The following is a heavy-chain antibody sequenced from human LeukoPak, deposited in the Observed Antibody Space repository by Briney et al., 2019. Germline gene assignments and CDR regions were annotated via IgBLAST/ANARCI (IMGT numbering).Heavy chain of an antibody. CDR1: GFTFSSYA. V-gene: IGHV3-30-3*01. D-gene: IGHD5-12*01. CDR3: ARGGYSGYDYVHY. Sequence: GGSLRLSCAASGFTFSSYAMHWVRRAPGKGLEWVAVISYDGSNKYYADSVKGRFTISRDNSKNTLYLQMNSLRAEDTAVYYCARGGYSGYDYVHYWGQGTLVTVSS. J-gene: IGHJ4*02. CDR2: ISYDGSNK.